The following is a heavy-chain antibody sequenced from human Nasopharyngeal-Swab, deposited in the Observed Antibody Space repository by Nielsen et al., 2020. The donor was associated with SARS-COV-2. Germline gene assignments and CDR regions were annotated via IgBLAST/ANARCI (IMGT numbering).Heavy chain of an antibody. CDR2: INHSGST. J-gene: IGHJ6*02. CDR3: ARGSTVTTFYYYYYGMDV. V-gene: IGHV4-34*01. CDR1: GGSFSGYY. D-gene: IGHD4-17*01. Sequence: SETLSLTCAVYGGSFSGYYWSWIRQPPGKGLEWIGEINHSGSTNYNPSLKSRVTISVDTSKNQFSLKLSSVTAADTAVYYCARGSTVTTFYYYYYGMDVWGQGITVTVSS.